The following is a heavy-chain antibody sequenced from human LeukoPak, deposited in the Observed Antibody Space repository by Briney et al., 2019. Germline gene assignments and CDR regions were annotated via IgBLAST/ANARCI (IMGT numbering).Heavy chain of an antibody. D-gene: IGHD6-13*01. CDR3: AREEQELVRDYYYYMDV. Sequence: PGRSLRLSCAASGFIFSNFAMRWVRQAPGKGLEWVALISYDGSHTYYADSMKGRFTISRDNSRNVLYLQMTSLRGDDSAVYYCAREEQELVRDYYYYMDVWGKGTTVTVSS. V-gene: IGHV3-30*01. J-gene: IGHJ6*03. CDR1: GFIFSNFA. CDR2: ISYDGSHT.